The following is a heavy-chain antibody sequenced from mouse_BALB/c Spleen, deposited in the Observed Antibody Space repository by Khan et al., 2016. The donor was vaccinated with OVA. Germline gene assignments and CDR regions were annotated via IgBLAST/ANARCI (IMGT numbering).Heavy chain of an antibody. CDR1: GYSITSDYA. J-gene: IGHJ2*01. CDR2: ISYSGNT. Sequence: EVQLVESGPGLVKPSQSLSLTCTVTGYSITSDYAWNWIRQFPGNKLEWMGYISYSGNTKYNPSLKSRVSITRDTSKNQFVLQLNSVTIEDTATYYCARIYGEDFDYWGQGTTLTVSS. CDR3: ARIYGEDFDY. D-gene: IGHD1-1*01. V-gene: IGHV3-2*02.